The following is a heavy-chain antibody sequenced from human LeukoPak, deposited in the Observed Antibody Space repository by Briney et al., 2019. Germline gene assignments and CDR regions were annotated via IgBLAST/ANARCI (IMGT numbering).Heavy chain of an antibody. J-gene: IGHJ4*02. Sequence: ASETLSLTCTVSGGSISSYYWSWIRQPPGKGLEWIGYIYYSGSTNYNPSLKSRVTISVDTSKNQFSLKVTSVTAADTAVYYCASLLVPGNFDYWGQGTLVTVSP. V-gene: IGHV4-59*12. CDR1: GGSISSYY. D-gene: IGHD2-8*02. CDR3: ASLLVPGNFDY. CDR2: IYYSGST.